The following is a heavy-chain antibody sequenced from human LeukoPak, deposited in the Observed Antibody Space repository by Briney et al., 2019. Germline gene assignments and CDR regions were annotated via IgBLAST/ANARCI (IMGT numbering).Heavy chain of an antibody. CDR3: AKDSYDFWSGYYDY. J-gene: IGHJ4*02. CDR1: GFTFSSYA. Sequence: GGSLRLSCAASGFTFSSYAMSWVRQAPGKGLEWVSAISGSGGSTYYADSVKGRFTISRDNAKNSLYLQMNSLRAEDTALYYCAKDSYDFWSGYYDYWGQGTLVTVSS. CDR2: ISGSGGST. V-gene: IGHV3-23*01. D-gene: IGHD3/OR15-3a*01.